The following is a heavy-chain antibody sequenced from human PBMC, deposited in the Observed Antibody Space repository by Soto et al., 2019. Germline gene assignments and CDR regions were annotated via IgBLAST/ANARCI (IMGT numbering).Heavy chain of an antibody. V-gene: IGHV3-23*01. Sequence: EVRLLESGGGLVQPGGSLRLSCAASGFTFSTYGLSWVRQAPGKGLEWVSAITNSGDSTYYADSVEGRFTISRDNTKNTQNLQMSSLRAEDTAVYDCAKTWFWSITTDFWGQGTLCTDSS. CDR1: GFTFSTYG. CDR2: ITNSGDST. CDR3: AKTWFWSITTDF. J-gene: IGHJ4*02. D-gene: IGHD3-10*01.